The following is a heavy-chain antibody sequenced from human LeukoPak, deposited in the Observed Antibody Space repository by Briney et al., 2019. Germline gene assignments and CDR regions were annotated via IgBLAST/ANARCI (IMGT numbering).Heavy chain of an antibody. CDR2: INSDGSWT. V-gene: IGHV3-74*01. CDR1: GNYW. CDR3: VSFYETY. D-gene: IGHD2/OR15-2a*01. Sequence: GGSLRLSCEASGNYWMHWVRQAPGKGLVWVSHINSDGSWTSYADSVKGRFTISKDNAKNTVYLQMNSLRAEDTAVYYCVSFYETYWGRGTLVTVSS. J-gene: IGHJ4*02.